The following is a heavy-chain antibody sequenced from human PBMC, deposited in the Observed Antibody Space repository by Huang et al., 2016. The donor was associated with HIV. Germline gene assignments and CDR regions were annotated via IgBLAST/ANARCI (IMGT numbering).Heavy chain of an antibody. J-gene: IGHJ6*03. D-gene: IGHD3-16*01. V-gene: IGHV5-51*03. CDR3: AREGGSRYYMDV. CDR1: GYSFRSYW. Sequence: EVQLVPSGAEVKKPGESLRISCKGSGYSFRSYWFGWVRTMPGKGLEWRGIISPGDSGTRSGPSFQGLVTISADKSISTAYLQWSSLKASDTAMYDCAREGGSRYYMDVWGKGTTVTVSS. CDR2: ISPGDSGT.